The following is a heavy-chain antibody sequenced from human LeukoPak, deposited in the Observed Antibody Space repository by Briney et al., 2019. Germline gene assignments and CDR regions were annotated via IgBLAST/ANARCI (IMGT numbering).Heavy chain of an antibody. D-gene: IGHD4-17*01. CDR1: GGSISSYY. Sequence: SETLSLTCTVSGGSISSYYWSWIRQPAGKRLEWIGRIYTSGSTNYNPSLKSRVTMSVDTSKNQFSLKLSSVTAADTAVYYCAREGVTTTAFDYWGQGTLVTVSS. CDR2: IYTSGST. CDR3: AREGVTTTAFDY. V-gene: IGHV4-4*07. J-gene: IGHJ4*02.